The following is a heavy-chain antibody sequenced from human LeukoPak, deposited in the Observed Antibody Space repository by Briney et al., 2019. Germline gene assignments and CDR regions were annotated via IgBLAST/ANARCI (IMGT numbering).Heavy chain of an antibody. D-gene: IGHD4-17*01. J-gene: IGHJ4*02. V-gene: IGHV3-23*01. CDR1: GFTVSSNY. Sequence: QSGGSLRLSCAASGFTVSSNYMSWVRQAPGKGLQWVSGISATGGSTYYADSVKGRFTVSRDRSKSSLYLQMNSLRVEDTAVYYCAKDHLTFTVTDYSSFDYWGQGVLVTVSS. CDR2: ISATGGST. CDR3: AKDHLTFTVTDYSSFDY.